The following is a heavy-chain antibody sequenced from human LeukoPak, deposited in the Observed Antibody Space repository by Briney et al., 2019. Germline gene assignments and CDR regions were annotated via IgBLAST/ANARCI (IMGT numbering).Heavy chain of an antibody. CDR3: ARVPRYFDWLSGLDY. CDR2: ISAYNGNT. J-gene: IGHJ4*02. CDR1: GYTFTSYG. V-gene: IGHV1-18*01. D-gene: IGHD3-9*01. Sequence: ASVKVSCKASGYTFTSYGISWVRQAPGQRLAWMGWISAYNGNTNYAQKLQGRVTMTTDTSTSPAFMELRSLRSDDTAVYYCARVPRYFDWLSGLDYWGQGTLVTVPS.